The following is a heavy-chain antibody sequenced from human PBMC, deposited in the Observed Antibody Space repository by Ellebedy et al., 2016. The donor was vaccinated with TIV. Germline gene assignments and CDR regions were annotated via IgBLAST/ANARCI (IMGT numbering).Heavy chain of an antibody. CDR3: ARATDGFDY. CDR2: IGTAGDT. D-gene: IGHD4-11*01. J-gene: IGHJ4*02. Sequence: GESLKISCAASGFTFSSYDMHWVRQATGKGLEWVSAIGTAGDTYYPGSVKGRFTISRENAKKSLYLQMNSLRAEDTAVYYCARATDGFDYWGQGTLVTVSS. V-gene: IGHV3-13*01. CDR1: GFTFSSYD.